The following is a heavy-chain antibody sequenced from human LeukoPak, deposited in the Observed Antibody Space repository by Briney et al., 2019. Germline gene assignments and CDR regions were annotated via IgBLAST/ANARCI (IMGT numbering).Heavy chain of an antibody. CDR3: ARSLSRSSYGNFDY. CDR2: LSHSGST. J-gene: IGHJ4*02. CDR1: GGSINNDY. Sequence: SETLSLTCTVSGGSINNDYWSWIRQPPGKGLEWIGYLSHSGSTSYNPSLKRRVTISADTSKNQFSLKMNSVTAADTAVYYCARSLSRSSYGNFDYWGQGTLVTVSP. D-gene: IGHD3-10*01. V-gene: IGHV4-59*01.